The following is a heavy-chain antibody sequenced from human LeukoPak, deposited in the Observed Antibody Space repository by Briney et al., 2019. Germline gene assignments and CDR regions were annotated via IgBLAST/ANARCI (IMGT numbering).Heavy chain of an antibody. CDR1: GYTFTGYY. D-gene: IGHD3-3*01. CDR3: ARGPKRITIFGVAPLGY. CDR2: INHNSGGT. V-gene: IGHV1-2*02. Sequence: ASVKVSCKASGYTFTGYYMHWVRQATGQGLEWRGWINHNSGGTNYAQKFQGRVTMTRDTSISTAYMELSRLRSDDTAVYYCARGPKRITIFGVAPLGYWGQGTLVTVSS. J-gene: IGHJ4*02.